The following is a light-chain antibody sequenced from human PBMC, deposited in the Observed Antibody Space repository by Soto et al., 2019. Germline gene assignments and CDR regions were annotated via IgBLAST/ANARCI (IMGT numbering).Light chain of an antibody. Sequence: IVLTQSPGTLSLSPGDRATLSCRASQSVGSNNLAWYQQKPGQAPRLLIYGASIRATGIPARFSGSGSGTEFTLTISTLQSEDFAIYYCQHYNNWPPWTFGQGTKVDIK. CDR1: QSVGSN. V-gene: IGKV3-15*01. J-gene: IGKJ1*01. CDR3: QHYNNWPPWT. CDR2: GAS.